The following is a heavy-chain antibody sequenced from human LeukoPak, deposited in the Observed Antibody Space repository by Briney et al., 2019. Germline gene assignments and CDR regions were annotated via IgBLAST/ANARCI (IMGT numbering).Heavy chain of an antibody. J-gene: IGHJ4*02. D-gene: IGHD3-9*01. V-gene: IGHV3-30*03. CDR3: ARLGGYGCYDILTGYYSRPLDY. Sequence: PGRSLRLSCAASGFTFSSYGMHWVRQAPGKGLEWVAVISYDGSNKYYADSVKGRFTISRDNAKNTLYLQMNSLRAEDTAVYYCARLGGYGCYDILTGYYSRPLDYWGQGTLVTVSS. CDR1: GFTFSSYG. CDR2: ISYDGSNK.